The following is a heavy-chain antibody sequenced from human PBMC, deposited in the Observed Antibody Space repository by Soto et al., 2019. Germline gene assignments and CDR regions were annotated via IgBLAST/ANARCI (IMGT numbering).Heavy chain of an antibody. V-gene: IGHV3-7*05. J-gene: IGHJ4*02. CDR3: ASDAGPNDY. CDR2: IKQDGSEK. CDR1: GFTFSSYW. Sequence: GESLKISCAASGFTFSSYWMSWVRQAPGKGLEWVANIKQDGSEKYYVDSVKGRFTISRDNAKNSLYLQMNSLRAEDTAVYYCASDAGPNDYWGQGTLVTVSS.